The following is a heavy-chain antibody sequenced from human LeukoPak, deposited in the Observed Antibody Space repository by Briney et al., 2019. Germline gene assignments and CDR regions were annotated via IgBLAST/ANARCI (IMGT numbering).Heavy chain of an antibody. CDR1: GFTFSSYG. Sequence: GSLRLSCAASGFTFSSYGMHWVRQAPGKGLEWVAVISYDGSNKYYADSVMGRFTISRDNSKNTLYLQMNSLRAEDTAVYYCAKDRTYSGSYYGDYWGQGTLVTVSS. V-gene: IGHV3-30*18. J-gene: IGHJ4*02. CDR3: AKDRTYSGSYYGDY. CDR2: ISYDGSNK. D-gene: IGHD1-26*01.